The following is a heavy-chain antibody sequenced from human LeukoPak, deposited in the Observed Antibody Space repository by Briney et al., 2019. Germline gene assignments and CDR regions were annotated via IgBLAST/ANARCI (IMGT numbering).Heavy chain of an antibody. CDR3: AKDKSPYGRFGEPHL. J-gene: IGHJ5*02. V-gene: IGHV1-46*01. CDR2: INPTGDIT. Sequence: EASVKVSCKASGYTFTSYYIHWVRQAPGQGLEWMGVINPTGDITKYAQKFQGRVTMTRDTSTSTVYMELSSLRSEDTAVYYCAKDKSPYGRFGEPHLWGQGTLVTVSS. D-gene: IGHD3-10*01. CDR1: GYTFTSYY.